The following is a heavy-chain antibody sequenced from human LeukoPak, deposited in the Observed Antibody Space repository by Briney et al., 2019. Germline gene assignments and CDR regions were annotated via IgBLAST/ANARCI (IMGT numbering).Heavy chain of an antibody. J-gene: IGHJ6*03. CDR3: GRNLVDYGYYYYYYMDV. Sequence: GGSLRLSCAASGFTFSSYAMHWVRQAPGKGLEYVSAISSNGGSTYYANSVKGRFTISRDNSKNTLYLQMGSLRAEDMAVYYCGRNLVDYGYYYYYYMDVWGKGTTVTVSS. V-gene: IGHV3-64*01. CDR2: ISSNGGST. D-gene: IGHD4-17*01. CDR1: GFTFSSYA.